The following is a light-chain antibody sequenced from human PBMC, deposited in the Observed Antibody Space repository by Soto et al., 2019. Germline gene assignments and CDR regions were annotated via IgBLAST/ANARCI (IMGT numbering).Light chain of an antibody. CDR2: GAS. J-gene: IGKJ4*01. V-gene: IGKV1-5*01. Sequence: DIQMTQSPSTLSASVGDRVTITCRASQSISSWLAWYQQKPGKAPKLLIYGASSLESGVPSRFSGSGSGTEFTLTISSLQPDDFATYYCQQYESYLSFGGGTKVDIK. CDR1: QSISSW. CDR3: QQYESYLS.